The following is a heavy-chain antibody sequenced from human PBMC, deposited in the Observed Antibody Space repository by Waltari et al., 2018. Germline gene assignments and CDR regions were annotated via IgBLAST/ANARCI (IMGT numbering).Heavy chain of an antibody. CDR1: GYSISSGYY. V-gene: IGHV4-38-2*02. CDR3: VTKFWGSYSGGHAFDI. J-gene: IGHJ3*02. D-gene: IGHD3-16*01. Sequence: QVQLQESGPGLVKPSETLSLTCTVSGYSISSGYYWGWIRQPPGKGLEWIGSIYHSGSTYYNPSLKSRVTISVDTSKNQFSLKLSSVTAADTAVYYCVTKFWGSYSGGHAFDIWGQGTMVTVSS. CDR2: IYHSGST.